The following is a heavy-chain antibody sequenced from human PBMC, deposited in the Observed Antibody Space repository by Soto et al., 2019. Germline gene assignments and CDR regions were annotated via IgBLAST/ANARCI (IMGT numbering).Heavy chain of an antibody. Sequence: QVQLQESGPGLVKPSETLSLTCTVSGAYITSYYWSWIRQPPGKGLEWIGYIYHTGKTNYNPSLKRRVTISMDTSKNQFSLRLSSVTAADTAVYYCAREYATTVTTFDYWGQGTLVTVSS. D-gene: IGHD4-17*01. CDR2: IYHTGKT. J-gene: IGHJ4*02. V-gene: IGHV4-59*01. CDR1: GAYITSYY. CDR3: AREYATTVTTFDY.